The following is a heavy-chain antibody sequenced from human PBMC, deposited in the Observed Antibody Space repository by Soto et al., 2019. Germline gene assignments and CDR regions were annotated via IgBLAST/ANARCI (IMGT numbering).Heavy chain of an antibody. CDR1: GGSISSGDYY. D-gene: IGHD2-21*02. CDR3: ARAYIVVVTARAGWFDP. V-gene: IGHV4-30-4*01. CDR2: IYYSGST. J-gene: IGHJ5*02. Sequence: SETLSLTCTVSGGSISSGDYYWSWIRQPPGKGLEWIGYIYYSGSTYYNPSLKSRVTISVDTSKNQFSLKLSSVIAADTAVYYCARAYIVVVTARAGWFDPRGQGTLVTVSS.